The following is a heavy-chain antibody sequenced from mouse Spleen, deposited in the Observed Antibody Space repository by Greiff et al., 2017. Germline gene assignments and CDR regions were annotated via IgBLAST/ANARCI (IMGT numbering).Heavy chain of an antibody. CDR2: IDPSDSYT. D-gene: IGHD1-1*01. CDR1: GYTFTSYW. CDR3: ARCDYGSSSFAY. J-gene: IGHJ3*01. Sequence: QVQLQQPGAELVRPGTSVKLSCKASGYTFTSYWMHWVKQRPGQGLEWIGVIDPSDSYTNYNQKFKGKATLTVDTSSSTAYLQLSSLTSEDTAVYYCARCDYGSSSFAYWGQGTLVTVSA. V-gene: IGHV1-59*01.